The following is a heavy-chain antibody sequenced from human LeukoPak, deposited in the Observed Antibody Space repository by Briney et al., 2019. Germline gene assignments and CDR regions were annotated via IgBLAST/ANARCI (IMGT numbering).Heavy chain of an antibody. CDR1: GYTLTELS. V-gene: IGHV1-24*01. CDR2: FDPEDGET. Sequence: ASVKVSCKVSGYTLTELSMHWVRQAPGKGLEWMGGFDPEDGETIYAQKFQGRVTMTEDTSTDTAYMELSSLRSEDTAVYYCATLYSWTNYDSSGYPLDYWGQGTLVTVSS. CDR3: ATLYSWTNYDSSGYPLDY. D-gene: IGHD3-22*01. J-gene: IGHJ4*02.